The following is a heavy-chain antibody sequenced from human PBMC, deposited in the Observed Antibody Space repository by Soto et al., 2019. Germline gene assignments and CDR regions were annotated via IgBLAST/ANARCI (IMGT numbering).Heavy chain of an antibody. CDR2: ISGSGCST. CDR3: AKFTYSYDSGSWIQW. Sequence: GSLRLSCAACGLSFNNLAMSCVRQDPGKGLERVSVISGSGCSTFYAGSVKGRFSISRDNSKNSLCLQLSSLRAEDTAVYYCAKFTYSYDSGSWIQWWGQGTLVTVSS. D-gene: IGHD3-22*01. CDR1: GLSFNNLA. J-gene: IGHJ4*02. V-gene: IGHV3-23*01.